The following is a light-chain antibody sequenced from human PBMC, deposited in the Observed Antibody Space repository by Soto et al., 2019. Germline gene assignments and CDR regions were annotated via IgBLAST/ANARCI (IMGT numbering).Light chain of an antibody. J-gene: IGKJ1*01. CDR3: QQGYSTPLT. Sequence: DIQMTQSPSSLSASVGDRVTITCRASQIISTSLNWYQQKAGKAPKLLIYGASSVQSGVPSTFSGSGSGTDFTLTISSLQPDDFATYYCQQGYSTPLTFGQGTKVDIK. CDR1: QIISTS. CDR2: GAS. V-gene: IGKV1-39*01.